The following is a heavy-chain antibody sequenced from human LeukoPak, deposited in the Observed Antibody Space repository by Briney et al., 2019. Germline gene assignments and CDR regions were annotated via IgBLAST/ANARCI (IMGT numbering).Heavy chain of an antibody. Sequence: PGRSLRLSCAASGFTFSSYAMHWVRQAPGKGLEWVAVISYDGSNKYYADSVKGRFTISRDNSRNTLYLQMNSLRADDTAVYYCARRFYCTNGVCYDYYFDYWGQGTLVTVSS. CDR3: ARRFYCTNGVCYDYYFDY. D-gene: IGHD2-8*01. J-gene: IGHJ4*02. CDR2: ISYDGSNK. CDR1: GFTFSSYA. V-gene: IGHV3-30-3*01.